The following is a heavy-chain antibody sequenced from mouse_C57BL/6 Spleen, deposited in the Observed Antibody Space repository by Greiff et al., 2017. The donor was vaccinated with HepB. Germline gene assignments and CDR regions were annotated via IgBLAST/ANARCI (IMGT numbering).Heavy chain of an antibody. J-gene: IGHJ4*01. CDR1: GYTFTSYD. CDR3: ARRDDYDGDYYAMDY. CDR2: IYPRDGST. V-gene: IGHV1-85*01. D-gene: IGHD2-4*01. Sequence: QVQLQQSGPELVKPGASVKLSCKASGYTFTSYDINWVKQRPGQGLEWIGWIYPRDGSTKYNEKFKGKATLTVDTSSSPGYMELHSLPSQDSAVYFCARRDDYDGDYYAMDYWGQGTSVTVSS.